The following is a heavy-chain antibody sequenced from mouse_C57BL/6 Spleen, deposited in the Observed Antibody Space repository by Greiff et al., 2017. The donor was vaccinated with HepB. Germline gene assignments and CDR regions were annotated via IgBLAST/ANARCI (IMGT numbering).Heavy chain of an antibody. CDR1: GFNRKDYT. CDR3: TTSPGRYFDV. J-gene: IGHJ1*03. V-gene: IGHV14-1*01. D-gene: IGHD3-2*02. CDR2: IDPEDGDT. Sequence: VRPGASVKLCGRASGFNRKDYTRHGVKQRPEQGLEWIGRIDPEDGDTEYAPKFQGKATMPADTSSNTAYLQLSSLTSEDTAVYYCTTSPGRYFDVWGTGTTVTVSS.